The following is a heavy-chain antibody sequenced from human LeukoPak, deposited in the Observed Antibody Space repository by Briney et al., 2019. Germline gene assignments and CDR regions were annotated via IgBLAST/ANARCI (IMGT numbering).Heavy chain of an antibody. CDR3: AKTYYYDSSGYWFDY. V-gene: IGHV3-20*04. D-gene: IGHD3-22*01. J-gene: IGHJ4*02. CDR1: GFTFDDYG. CDR2: INWNGGST. Sequence: GGSLRLSCAASGFTFDDYGMNWVRQAPGKGLEWVSGINWNGGSTGYADSVKGRFTISRDNAKNSLYLQMNSLRAEDTALYYCAKTYYYDSSGYWFDYLGQGTLVTVSS.